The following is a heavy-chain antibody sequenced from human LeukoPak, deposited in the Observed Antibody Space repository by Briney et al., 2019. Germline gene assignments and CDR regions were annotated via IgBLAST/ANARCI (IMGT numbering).Heavy chain of an antibody. Sequence: SVKVSCKASGYTFTSYDINWVRQDTGQGLEWMGRIIPILGIANYAQKFQGRVTITADKSTSTAYMELSSLRSEDTAVYYCERGGYYGSGRSPIWGQGTMVTVSS. CDR3: ERGGYYGSGRSPI. J-gene: IGHJ3*02. CDR1: GYTFTSYD. V-gene: IGHV1-69*04. D-gene: IGHD3-10*01. CDR2: IIPILGIA.